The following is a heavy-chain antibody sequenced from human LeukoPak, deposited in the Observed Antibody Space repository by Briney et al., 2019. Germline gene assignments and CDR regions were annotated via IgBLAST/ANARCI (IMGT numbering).Heavy chain of an antibody. D-gene: IGHD2-15*01. CDR1: GFTFDTYS. Sequence: PGGSLRLSCAASGFTFDTYSMDWVRQAPGRGLEWVSAISTTGGTTYYADSVRGRFTISRDNSRNTLYLQMNSLRAEDTAIYYCAKNGDRGAYCSGGTCYPYYYYYMDVWGKGTTVTISS. CDR3: AKNGDRGAYCSGGTCYPYYYYYMDV. CDR2: ISTTGGTT. V-gene: IGHV3-23*01. J-gene: IGHJ6*03.